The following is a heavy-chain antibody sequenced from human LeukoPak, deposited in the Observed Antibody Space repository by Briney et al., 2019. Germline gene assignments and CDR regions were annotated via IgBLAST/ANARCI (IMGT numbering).Heavy chain of an antibody. D-gene: IGHD1-1*01. CDR3: ARPRAPYNNHHSHFDMDD. V-gene: IGHV3-64*02. J-gene: IGHJ6*03. CDR1: GFTFSSYP. CDR2: ISVNGGSK. Sequence: GGSLTLARRASGFTFSSYPMVWVRQAPGKGLEFVSGISVNGGSKYYADSVEGRFTVSRDSSKNTLFLQLGSLRPDDTAVYYCARPRAPYNNHHSHFDMDDWGKGTTVVVSS.